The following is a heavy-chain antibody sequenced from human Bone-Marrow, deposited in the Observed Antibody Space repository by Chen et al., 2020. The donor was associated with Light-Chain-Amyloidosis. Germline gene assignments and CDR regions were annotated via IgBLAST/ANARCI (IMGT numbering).Heavy chain of an antibody. CDR1: GGSFNDYY. CDR3: ARGIDY. V-gene: IGHV4-34*01. Sequence: QVHLQQRGAGLLKPSETLSFTCGVYGGSFNDYYMTWFRQPPGKGLEWIGEINHSGKSNLNPSLSGRVTMSIDAAKRQFSLEVTSLTAADTAMCYCARGIDYWGQGTLVTVSS. J-gene: IGHJ4*02. CDR2: INHSGKS.